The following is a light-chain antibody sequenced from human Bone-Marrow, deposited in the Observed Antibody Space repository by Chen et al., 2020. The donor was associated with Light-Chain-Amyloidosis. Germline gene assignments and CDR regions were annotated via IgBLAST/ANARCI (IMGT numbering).Light chain of an antibody. J-gene: IGLJ3*02. V-gene: IGLV3-21*02. CDR2: DDS. CDR3: QVWDRSSDRWV. CDR1: NIGSTS. Sequence: SYVLTQPSSVSVAPGQTATIACGGNNIGSTSVHWYQQTPGQAPLLVVYDDSDRPSGIPERLSGANGGDKGSLSIGRGEAEDEAGYYGQVWDRSSDRWVVGGGTKLTVL.